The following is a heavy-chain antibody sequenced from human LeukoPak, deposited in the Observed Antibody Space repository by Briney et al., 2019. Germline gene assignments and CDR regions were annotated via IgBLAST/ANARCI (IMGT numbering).Heavy chain of an antibody. V-gene: IGHV4-59*08. Sequence: SETLSLTCTDSGGSISSYYWSWIRQPPGKGLEWIGYISYSGTTNYNASLESRVTISVDTSKNQFSLKLSSVTAADTAVYYCARHTGGTTADYWGQGTLVTVSS. CDR2: ISYSGTT. J-gene: IGHJ4*02. CDR1: GGSISSYY. CDR3: ARHTGGTTADY. D-gene: IGHD1-1*01.